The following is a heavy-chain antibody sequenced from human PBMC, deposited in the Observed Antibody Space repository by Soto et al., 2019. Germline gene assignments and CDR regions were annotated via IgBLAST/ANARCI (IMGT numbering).Heavy chain of an antibody. CDR3: ARHPPAISTSDH. V-gene: IGHV4-39*01. J-gene: IGHJ4*02. Sequence: QLQLQESGPGLVKPSETLSLTCTVSGGSISSSSYYWGWIRQPPGKGLEWIGSIYYSGSTYYNPSLHSLVTISVHTSKNQFSLKLSSVTAADTAVYYRARHPPAISTSDHWGQGTLVTVSS. CDR1: GGSISSSSYY. D-gene: IGHD3-3*01. CDR2: IYYSGST.